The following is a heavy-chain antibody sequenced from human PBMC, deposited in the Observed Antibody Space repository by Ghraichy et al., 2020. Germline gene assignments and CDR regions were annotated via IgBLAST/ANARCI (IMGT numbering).Heavy chain of an antibody. CDR1: GWSFTSYY. V-gene: IGHV4-34*01. CDR3: ARGRKSSQQLVPLPFDY. J-gene: IGHJ4*02. Sequence: ESLYISCAVSGWSFTSYYWSWIRQPPGKGLEWIGEINHWGSTTYNPSLKSRVTLSVDRSTDQFSLKLSSVTAADTAVFYCARGRKSSQQLVPLPFDYWGQGTLLTVSS. D-gene: IGHD6-13*01. CDR2: INHWGST.